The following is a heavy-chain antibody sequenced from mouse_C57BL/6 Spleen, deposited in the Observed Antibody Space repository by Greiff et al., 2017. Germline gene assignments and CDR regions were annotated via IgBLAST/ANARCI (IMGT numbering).Heavy chain of an antibody. J-gene: IGHJ3*01. V-gene: IGHV1-15*01. CDR3: TRWNGRFAY. CDR1: GYTFTDYE. CDR2: IDPETGGT. D-gene: IGHD1-1*01. Sequence: VQLQASGAELVRPGASVTLSCKASGYTFTDYEMHWVKQTPVHGLEWIGAIDPETGGTAYNQKFKGEAILTADKSSSTAYMELRSLTSEDSAVYYCTRWNGRFAYWGQGTLVTVSA.